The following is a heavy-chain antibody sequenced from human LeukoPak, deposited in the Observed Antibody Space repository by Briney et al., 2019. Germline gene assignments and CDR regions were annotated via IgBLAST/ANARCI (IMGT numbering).Heavy chain of an antibody. CDR2: MSYDGSKK. CDR3: AKDMEYSYGWGGGYFDF. CDR1: GFTFSSYG. V-gene: IGHV3-30*18. Sequence: GRSLRLSCAASGFTFSSYGMHWVRQAPGKGLEWVAVMSYDGSKKYYADSVKDRFTISRDNTKNTMYLQMNSLRAEDTAVYYCAKDMEYSYGWGGGYFDFWGQGTLVTDSS. D-gene: IGHD5-18*01. J-gene: IGHJ4*02.